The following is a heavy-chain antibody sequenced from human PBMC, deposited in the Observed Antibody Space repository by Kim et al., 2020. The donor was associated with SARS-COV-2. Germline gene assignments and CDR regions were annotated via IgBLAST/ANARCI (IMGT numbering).Heavy chain of an antibody. D-gene: IGHD6-6*01. V-gene: IGHV3-33*01. J-gene: IGHJ6*02. CDR3: ARESIDRGGCMDV. Sequence: YADSGKGRVTSTRDNSKNSLYLQMNSLEAEDTAVYYCARESIDRGGCMDVWGQGTTVTVSS.